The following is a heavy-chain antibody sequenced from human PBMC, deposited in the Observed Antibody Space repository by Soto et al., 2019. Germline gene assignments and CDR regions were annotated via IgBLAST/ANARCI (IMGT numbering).Heavy chain of an antibody. CDR3: VRGWLRDPWMY. CDR2: ISGSSTFI. Sequence: EVQLVESGGGVVKPGGSLRLSCAASGLIFSRYTMNWVRQAPGKGLEWVSSISGSSTFIYYADSVKGRFTISRGNSLYLQMSSLRAEDTAVYYCVRGWLRDPWMYWGQGTLVTVSS. V-gene: IGHV3-21*01. J-gene: IGHJ4*02. CDR1: GLIFSRYT. D-gene: IGHD5-12*01.